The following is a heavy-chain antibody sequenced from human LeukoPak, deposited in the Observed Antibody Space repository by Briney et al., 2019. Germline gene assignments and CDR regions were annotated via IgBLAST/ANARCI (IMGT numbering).Heavy chain of an antibody. J-gene: IGHJ4*02. CDR3: ARVRKRIRYSSSWYLPYYFDY. CDR2: IYYSGST. V-gene: IGHV4-59*12. CDR1: GGSISSYY. Sequence: SETLSLTCTVSGGSISSYYWSWIRQPPGKGLEWIGYIYYSGSTNYNPSLKSRVTISVDTSKNQFSLKLSSVTAADTAVYYCARVRKRIRYSSSWYLPYYFDYWGQGTLVTVSS. D-gene: IGHD6-13*01.